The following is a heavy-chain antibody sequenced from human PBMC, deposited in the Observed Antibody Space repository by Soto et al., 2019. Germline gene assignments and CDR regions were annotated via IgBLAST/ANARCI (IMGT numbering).Heavy chain of an antibody. V-gene: IGHV4-30-4*01. CDR1: GDSIRSGNHY. CDR2: IYYSGST. Sequence: SETLSLTCTVSGDSIRSGNHYWSWIRQPPGKGLEWIGYIYYSGSTYYSPSLKSRVTISVDKSENQFSLKVRSVTAADTAVYYCVCRVEDISYDYYDMDVWGQGTTVTVSS. D-gene: IGHD2-15*01. J-gene: IGHJ6*02. CDR3: VCRVEDISYDYYDMDV.